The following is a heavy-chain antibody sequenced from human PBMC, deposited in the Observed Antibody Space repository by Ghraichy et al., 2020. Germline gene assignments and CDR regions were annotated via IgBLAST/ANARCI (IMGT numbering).Heavy chain of an antibody. V-gene: IGHV3-48*03. J-gene: IGHJ4*02. CDR2: ISSSGSTK. CDR3: ARDALGTTMVYFDY. Sequence: GGSLRLSCAASGFTFSSYEMNWVRQAPGKGLEWVSYISSSGSTKYYADSVKGRFTISRDNAKNSLYLQMNSLRGEDTAVYYCARDALGTTMVYFDYWGQGILVTVSS. CDR1: GFTFSSYE. D-gene: IGHD5-18*01.